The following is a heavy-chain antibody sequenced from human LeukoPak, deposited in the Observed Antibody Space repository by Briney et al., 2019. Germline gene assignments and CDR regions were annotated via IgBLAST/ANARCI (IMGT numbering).Heavy chain of an antibody. J-gene: IGHJ4*02. V-gene: IGHV3-23*01. CDR1: GFTFSSYA. CDR3: AKEGVKTYYYDSSGYLDY. Sequence: GGSLGLSCAASGFTFSSYAMSWVRQAPGKGLEWVSAISGSGGSTYYADSVKGRFTISRDNSKNTLYLQMNSLRAEDTAVYYCAKEGVKTYYYDSSGYLDYWGQGTLVTVSS. D-gene: IGHD3-22*01. CDR2: ISGSGGST.